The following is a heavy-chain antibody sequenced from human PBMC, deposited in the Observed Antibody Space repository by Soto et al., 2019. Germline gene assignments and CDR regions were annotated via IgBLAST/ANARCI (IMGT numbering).Heavy chain of an antibody. J-gene: IGHJ4*02. V-gene: IGHV3-9*01. CDR2: ISWNGNII. CDR3: AKGGPDAFCGSGRCYFDS. Sequence: EVQLVESGGGLVQPGRSLRVSCAASGFTFDEYAMHWVRRVPGKGLEWVSSISWNGNIIGYAGSVKGRFTISRDNAKNSLYLQMNSLRPEDTALYFCAKGGPDAFCGSGRCYFDSWGQGTLVTVSS. D-gene: IGHD2-15*01. CDR1: GFTFDEYA.